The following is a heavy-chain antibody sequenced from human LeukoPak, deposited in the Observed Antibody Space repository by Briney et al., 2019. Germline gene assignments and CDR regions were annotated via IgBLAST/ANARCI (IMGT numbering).Heavy chain of an antibody. D-gene: IGHD1-7*01. J-gene: IGHJ4*02. Sequence: PGGSLRLSCAASGFTFSSYWMSWVRQAPGKGLEWVANINQDGSEKRYVDSVKGRFTISRDNAKNSLYLQMNSLRAEDTAVYYCARANWNYPLYYFDYWGQGTLVTVSS. CDR3: ARANWNYPLYYFDY. V-gene: IGHV3-7*02. CDR1: GFTFSSYW. CDR2: INQDGSEK.